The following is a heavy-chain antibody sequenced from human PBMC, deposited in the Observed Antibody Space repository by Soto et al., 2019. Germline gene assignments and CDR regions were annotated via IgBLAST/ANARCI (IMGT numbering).Heavy chain of an antibody. V-gene: IGHV1-18*01. CDR2: ISAYNGNT. CDR3: ARGDCGGECYLIDY. J-gene: IGHJ4*01. D-gene: IGHD2-21*01. Sequence: ASVKVSCKASGYTFTSYGISWVRQAPGQGLEWMGWISAYNGNTNYSQKFQGRVTISRDTSASTVYMELSSLRFEDTAVYYCARGDCGGECYLIDYWG. CDR1: GYTFTSYG.